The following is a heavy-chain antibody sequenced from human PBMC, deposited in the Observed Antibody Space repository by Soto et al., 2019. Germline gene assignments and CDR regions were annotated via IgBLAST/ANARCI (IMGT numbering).Heavy chain of an antibody. D-gene: IGHD6-6*01. CDR1: GYTFTSYG. CDR2: ISAYNGNT. V-gene: IGHV1-18*04. Sequence: QVQLVQSGAEMKKPGASVKVSCKASGYTFTSYGFTWVRQAPGQGLEWMGWISAYNGNTNCAQKLQGRVTMTTDTSTSTAYMELRSLRFDDTAVYYCARGGRYSSSSEVSIWGQGTLVTVSS. J-gene: IGHJ4*02. CDR3: ARGGRYSSSSEVSI.